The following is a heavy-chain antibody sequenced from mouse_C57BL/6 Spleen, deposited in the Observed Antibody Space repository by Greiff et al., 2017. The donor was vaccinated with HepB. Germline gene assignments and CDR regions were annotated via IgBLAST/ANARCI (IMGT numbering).Heavy chain of an antibody. D-gene: IGHD4-1*02. CDR2: IDPSDSYT. Sequence: VQLQQPGAELVKPGASVKLSCKASGYTFTSYWMQWVKQRPGQGLEWIGEIDPSDSYTNYNQKFKGKATLTVDTSSSTAYMQLSSLTSEDSAVYYCARLPTGFDYWGQGTTLTVSS. CDR1: GYTFTSYW. CDR3: ARLPTGFDY. J-gene: IGHJ2*01. V-gene: IGHV1-50*01.